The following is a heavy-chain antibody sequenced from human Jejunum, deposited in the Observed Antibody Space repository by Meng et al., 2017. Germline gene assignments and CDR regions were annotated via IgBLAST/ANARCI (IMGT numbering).Heavy chain of an antibody. CDR2: ISRSGRA. J-gene: IGHJ4*02. D-gene: IGHD1/OR15-1a*01. V-gene: IGHV4-4*02. Sequence: VQLQGSGPGRGRPSGTLPLPCAVSGASVSTTDWWSWVRQPPGKGLEWIGEISRSGRANYNPSLKGRVTISLDRSMNLFSLKLDSVTAADAAVYYCARDPRTNWASRFFDNWGQGTLVTVSS. CDR3: ARDPRTNWASRFFDN. CDR1: GASVSTTDW.